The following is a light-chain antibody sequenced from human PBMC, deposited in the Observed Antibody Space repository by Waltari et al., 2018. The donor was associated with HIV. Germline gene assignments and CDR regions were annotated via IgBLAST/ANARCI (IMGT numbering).Light chain of an antibody. CDR2: EVS. V-gene: IGLV2-14*01. J-gene: IGLJ1*01. Sequence: QSTLTQPASVSGSPGQSITISCTGTSSDVFTYNYVSWYQQHPDKAPKLMISEVSNRPSWVSERFSGSKSGNTASLTVSGLQAEDEADYYGSSYTRSSTYVFGSGTKVTVL. CDR1: SSDVFTYNY. CDR3: SSYTRSSTYV.